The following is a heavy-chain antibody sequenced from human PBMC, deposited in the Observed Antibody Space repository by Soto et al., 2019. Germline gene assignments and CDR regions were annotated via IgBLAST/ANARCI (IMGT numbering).Heavy chain of an antibody. V-gene: IGHV4-31*03. D-gene: IGHD4-17*01. CDR1: GGSISSGGYY. CDR3: ARLRPRSWVESYFDY. CDR2: IYDSGST. Sequence: QVQLQESGPGLVKPSQTLSLTCTVSGGSISSGGYYWSWIRQHPGKGLEWIGYIYDSGSTYYNPSLKSRVTISVDTSKNQFSLKLSSVTAADTAVYYCARLRPRSWVESYFDYWGQGTLVTVSS. J-gene: IGHJ4*02.